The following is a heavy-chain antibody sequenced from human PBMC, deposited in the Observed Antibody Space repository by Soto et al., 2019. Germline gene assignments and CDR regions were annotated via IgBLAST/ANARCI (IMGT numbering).Heavy chain of an antibody. CDR1: GGTFSNFA. D-gene: IGHD2-15*01. CDR3: AASVRDVLGYAYNETEGLDI. Sequence: QVQLVQSGPEVKKPGSSVKVSCEASGGTFSNFAVNWVRQAPGQGLEWVGGIIPLFNVAKYAQKFEGRVTIVADDSTSTAYMYLSRLRSDDTAVYFCAASVRDVLGYAYNETEGLDIWGKGTMAFVSS. V-gene: IGHV1-69*01. CDR2: IIPLFNVA. J-gene: IGHJ3*02.